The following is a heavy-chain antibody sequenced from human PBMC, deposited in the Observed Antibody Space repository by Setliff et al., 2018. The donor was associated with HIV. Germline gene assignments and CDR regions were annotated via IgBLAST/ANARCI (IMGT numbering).Heavy chain of an antibody. V-gene: IGHV4-38-2*02. CDR2: IYHSGST. D-gene: IGHD3-22*01. J-gene: IGHJ4*02. Sequence: PSETLSLTCTVSGYSISSGYYWGWIRQPPGKGLEWIGSIYHSGSTYYNPSLKSRVTISVDTSKNQFSLKLSSVTAADTAVYYCATYHYYDSSAYYVDLYYLDYWGQGTLVTVSS. CDR3: ATYHYYDSSAYYVDLYYLDY. CDR1: GYSISSGYY.